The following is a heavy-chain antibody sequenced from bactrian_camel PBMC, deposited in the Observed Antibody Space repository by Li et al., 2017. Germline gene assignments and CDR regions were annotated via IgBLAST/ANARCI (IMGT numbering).Heavy chain of an antibody. D-gene: IGHD3*01. CDR2: ILLMGGRP. Sequence: HVQLVESGGGLVQPGGSLRLSCAASGHTSDIKCMGWLRQSPGKARERVAGILLMGGRPYYDDSVKGRFTLSMDNSHNTMYLQMDSLRVQDTAQYQCAAARDCTSSGYPITATAEWGQGTQVTVS. CDR3: AAARDCTSSGYPITATAE. CDR1: GHTSDIKC. J-gene: IGHJ4*01. V-gene: IGHV3S60*01.